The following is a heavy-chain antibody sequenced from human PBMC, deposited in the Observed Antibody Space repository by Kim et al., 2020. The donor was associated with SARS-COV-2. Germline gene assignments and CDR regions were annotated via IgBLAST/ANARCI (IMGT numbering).Heavy chain of an antibody. V-gene: IGHV4-39*01. Sequence: SETLSLTCTVSGGSISSSSYYWGWIRQPPGKGLEWIGSIYYSGSTYYNPSLKSRVTISVDTSKNQFSLKLSSVTAADTAVYYCARHERPYYDFLTGPFDYWGQGTLVTVSS. D-gene: IGHD3-9*01. CDR1: GGSISSSSYY. CDR3: ARHERPYYDFLTGPFDY. CDR2: IYYSGST. J-gene: IGHJ4*02.